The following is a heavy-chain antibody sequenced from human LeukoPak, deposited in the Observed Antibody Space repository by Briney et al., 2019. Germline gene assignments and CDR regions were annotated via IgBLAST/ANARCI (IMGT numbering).Heavy chain of an antibody. V-gene: IGHV3-30-3*01. CDR3: ARAPYSSGWFIREEYFDY. CDR1: GLTFSSYA. Sequence: GGSLRLSCAASGLTFSSYAMHWVRQAPGKGLEWVAVISYDGSNKYYADSVKGRFTISRDNSKNTLYLQMNSLRAEDTAVYYCARAPYSSGWFIREEYFDYWGQGTLVTVSS. CDR2: ISYDGSNK. D-gene: IGHD6-19*01. J-gene: IGHJ4*02.